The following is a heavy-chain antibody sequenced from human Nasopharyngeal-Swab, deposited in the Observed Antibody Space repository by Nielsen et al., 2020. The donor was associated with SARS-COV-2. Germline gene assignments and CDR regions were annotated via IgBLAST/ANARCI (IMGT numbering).Heavy chain of an antibody. J-gene: IGHJ4*02. CDR2: IRYDGSK. CDR1: GFTFSSYG. Sequence: GESLKISCAASGFTFSSYGMHWVRQAPGKGLEWVAFIRYDGSKYYADSVKGRFTISRDNSKNTLYLQMNSLRAEDTAVYYCAKDGGTIFDYWGQGTLVTGSS. D-gene: IGHD3-16*01. CDR3: AKDGGTIFDY. V-gene: IGHV3-30*02.